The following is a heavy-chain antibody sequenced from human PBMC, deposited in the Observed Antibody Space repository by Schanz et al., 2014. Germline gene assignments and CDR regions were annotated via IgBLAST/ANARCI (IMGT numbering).Heavy chain of an antibody. CDR2: IRNDGNNK. D-gene: IGHD1-26*01. Sequence: QVQLVESGGGVVQPGGSLRLSCAASGFTFSFSGMQWVRQAPGKGLEWVAFIRNDGNNKYYADSVKGRFTISRDNSKDTLYLQMNSLRTEDTAVYYCAGDWASGRYYSDYWGQGTLVTVSS. V-gene: IGHV3-30*02. J-gene: IGHJ4*02. CDR3: AGDWASGRYYSDY. CDR1: GFTFSFSG.